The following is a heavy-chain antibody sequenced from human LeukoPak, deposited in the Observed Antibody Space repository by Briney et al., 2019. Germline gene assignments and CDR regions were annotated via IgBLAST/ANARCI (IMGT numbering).Heavy chain of an antibody. CDR3: ASGYSGYLQGYYYFDY. CDR1: GFIISSNY. Sequence: GGSLRLSCAASGFIISSNYMSWVRQAPGKGLEWVSVIYSAGHTYYADSVKGRFTVSRDDSKNTLFLQMNDLRAEDTAEYCCASGYSGYLQGYYYFDYWGQGTLVTVSS. J-gene: IGHJ4*02. D-gene: IGHD5-12*01. CDR2: IYSAGHT. V-gene: IGHV3-53*01.